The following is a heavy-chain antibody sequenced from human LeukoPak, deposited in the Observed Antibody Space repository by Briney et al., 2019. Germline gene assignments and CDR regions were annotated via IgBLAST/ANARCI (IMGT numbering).Heavy chain of an antibody. J-gene: IGHJ4*02. CDR1: GYTFTSYY. D-gene: IGHD5-24*01. V-gene: IGHV1-69*13. CDR3: ARDRGDGYNFVDY. Sequence: SVKVSCKASGYTFTSYYMHWVRQAPGQGLEWMGGIIPIFGTANYAQKFQGRVTITADESTSTAYMELSSLRSEDTAVYYCARDRGDGYNFVDYWGQGTLVTVSS. CDR2: IIPIFGTA.